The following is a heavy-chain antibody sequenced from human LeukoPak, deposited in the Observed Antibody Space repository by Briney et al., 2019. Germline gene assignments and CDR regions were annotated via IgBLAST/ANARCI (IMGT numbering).Heavy chain of an antibody. V-gene: IGHV3-33*01. J-gene: IGHJ4*02. CDR3: ARDRGYNYAHPLDY. CDR1: GFTFSSYG. Sequence: PGGSLRLSRAASGFTFSSYGMHWVRQAPGKGLEWVALIWYDGSNKYYADSVEGRFTIARDNSKNTLYLQMNSLRPEDTAVYCCARDRGYNYAHPLDYWGQGTLVTVSS. D-gene: IGHD5-18*01. CDR2: IWYDGSNK.